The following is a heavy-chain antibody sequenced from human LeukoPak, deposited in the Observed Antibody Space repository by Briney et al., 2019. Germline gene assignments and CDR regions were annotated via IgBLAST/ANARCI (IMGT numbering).Heavy chain of an antibody. CDR2: FYYSGTT. CDR3: ARFYYGSGSYVSNFDY. D-gene: IGHD3-10*01. CDR1: SGSVTTGYYY. J-gene: IGHJ4*02. V-gene: IGHV4-39*01. Sequence: SETLSLTCTVSSGSVTTGYYYWGWIRQPPGKALEWIGSFYYSGTTCYNPSLQSRVTISVDTSKTQFSLRLNSVTAADTAVYYCARFYYGSGSYVSNFDYWGQGTLVTVSS.